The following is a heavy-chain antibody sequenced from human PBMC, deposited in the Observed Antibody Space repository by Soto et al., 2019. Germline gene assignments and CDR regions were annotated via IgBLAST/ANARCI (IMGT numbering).Heavy chain of an antibody. V-gene: IGHV3-21*01. Sequence: PGGSLRLSCAASGFTFSSYSMNWVRQAPGKGLEWVSSISSSSSYIYYADSVKGRFTISRDNAKNSLYLQMNSLRAEDTAVYYCARVLDYDYVWGSYPLNWFDPWGQRTLVTVSS. CDR3: ARVLDYDYVWGSYPLNWFDP. CDR1: GFTFSSYS. D-gene: IGHD3-16*02. J-gene: IGHJ5*02. CDR2: ISSSSSYI.